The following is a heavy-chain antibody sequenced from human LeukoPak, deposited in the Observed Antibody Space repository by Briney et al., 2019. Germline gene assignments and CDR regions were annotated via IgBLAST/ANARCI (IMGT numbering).Heavy chain of an antibody. Sequence: ASVKVSCKASGYTFTDYLVHWVRQAPGQGLEWMGWINPSSGGTNSAQQFQGRVTMARDTSTSTAYMALSRLTSDDTAMYYCARAAPRDYAGGSWFFDWFDPWGQGTLVTVSS. D-gene: IGHD2-15*01. CDR1: GYTFTDYL. V-gene: IGHV1-2*02. CDR3: ARAAPRDYAGGSWFFDWFDP. J-gene: IGHJ5*02. CDR2: INPSSGGT.